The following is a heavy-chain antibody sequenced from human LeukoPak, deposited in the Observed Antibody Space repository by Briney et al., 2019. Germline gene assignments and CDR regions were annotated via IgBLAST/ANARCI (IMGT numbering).Heavy chain of an antibody. V-gene: IGHV3-23*01. CDR2: ISDNEEVP. D-gene: IGHD5-18*01. Sequence: GGSLRLSCAASGFNFNYYAMSWVRQAPGKGVEWVSGISDNEEVPYYTDSVKGRFTISRDNAKNTVYLQLNNLRADDTAVYFCARHDSFIPYWGQGTLVSVSS. CDR1: GFNFNYYA. J-gene: IGHJ4*02. CDR3: ARHDSFIPY.